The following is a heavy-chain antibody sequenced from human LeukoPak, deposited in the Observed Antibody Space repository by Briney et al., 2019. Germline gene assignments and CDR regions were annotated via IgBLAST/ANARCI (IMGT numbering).Heavy chain of an antibody. J-gene: IGHJ4*02. CDR2: INSDASTT. D-gene: IGHD4-23*01. V-gene: IGHV3-74*03. CDR1: GFSFSGSW. Sequence: GGSLRLSCAASGFSFSGSWMNLVRQAPAQGLVWVSRINSDASTTTYADSVQGRFTISRDNAKNTLYLQMNSLRAEDTAVYYCIRGLGGGSDYWGLGTLVTVTS. CDR3: IRGLGGGSDY.